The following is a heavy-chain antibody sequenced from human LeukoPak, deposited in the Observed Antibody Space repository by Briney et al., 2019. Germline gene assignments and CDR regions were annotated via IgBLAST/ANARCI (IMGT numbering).Heavy chain of an antibody. CDR2: FDPEDGET. V-gene: IGHV1-24*01. Sequence: ASVKVSCKVSGYTLTELSMHWVRQAPGKGRERMGGFDPEDGETIYAQKFQGRVTMTEDTSTDTAYMELSSLRSEDTAVYYCGTDGYRHQLLNWFDPWGQGTLVTVSS. D-gene: IGHD2-2*01. CDR1: GYTLTELS. CDR3: GTDGYRHQLLNWFDP. J-gene: IGHJ5*02.